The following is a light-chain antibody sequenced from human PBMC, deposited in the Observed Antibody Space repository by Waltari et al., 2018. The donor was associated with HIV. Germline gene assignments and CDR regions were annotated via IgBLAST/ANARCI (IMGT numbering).Light chain of an antibody. J-gene: IGLJ3*02. CDR1: SSNIGAGYD. CDR2: GNT. V-gene: IGLV1-40*01. CDR3: QSYDSSLNGWV. Sequence: QSVLTQPPSVSGAPGRKVIISCTGSSSNIGAGYDVQWYQQCPGTAPKVLIYGNTNRPSGGPDRFSGSKSGNSASLAITGLQADDEADYYCQSYDSSLNGWVFGGGTKLTV.